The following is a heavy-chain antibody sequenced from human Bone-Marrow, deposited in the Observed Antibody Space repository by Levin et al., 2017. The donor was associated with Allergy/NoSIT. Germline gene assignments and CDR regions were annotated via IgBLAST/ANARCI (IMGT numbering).Heavy chain of an antibody. D-gene: IGHD2-8*01. Sequence: GESLKISCAASGITFSSYAMNWVRQAPGKGLEWVSTITGSGDDTYYADSVKGRFTISRDNSRATLYLHMNSLRAEDTALYYCAKSFRYCTTTRCIGNFQHWGQGTLVIASS. CDR2: ITGSGDDT. CDR1: GITFSSYA. J-gene: IGHJ1*01. V-gene: IGHV3-23*01. CDR3: AKSFRYCTTTRCIGNFQH.